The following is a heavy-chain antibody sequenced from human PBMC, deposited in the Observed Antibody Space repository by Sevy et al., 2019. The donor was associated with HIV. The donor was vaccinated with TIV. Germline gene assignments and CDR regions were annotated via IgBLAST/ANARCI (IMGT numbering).Heavy chain of an antibody. CDR2: IRQDGSEK. CDR1: GFTFRNFW. J-gene: IGHJ6*02. D-gene: IGHD3-10*01. Sequence: GGSLRLSCAVSGFTFRNFWMSWVRQAPGKGLEGVANIRQDGSEKYYVDSVRGRFTLSRDNAKNSLFLQLNSLRADDTAIYYCAKSYFGSGTSYGMDLWGRGTTVTVSS. CDR3: AKSYFGSGTSYGMDL. V-gene: IGHV3-7*01.